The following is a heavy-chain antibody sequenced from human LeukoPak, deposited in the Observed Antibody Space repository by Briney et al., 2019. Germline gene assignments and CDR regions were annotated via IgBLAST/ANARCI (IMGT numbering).Heavy chain of an antibody. Sequence: IPSETLSLTCTVSGGSISSYYWSWLRQPAGEGLEWIGRIYTSGGTNYNPSLKSRLTMSVDTSNNQFSLTLSSVTAADTAVYYCAREDSSSSNYYYYYMDVWGKGTTVTVSS. J-gene: IGHJ6*03. CDR1: GGSISSYY. D-gene: IGHD6-6*01. CDR2: IYTSGGT. V-gene: IGHV4-4*07. CDR3: AREDSSSSNYYYYYMDV.